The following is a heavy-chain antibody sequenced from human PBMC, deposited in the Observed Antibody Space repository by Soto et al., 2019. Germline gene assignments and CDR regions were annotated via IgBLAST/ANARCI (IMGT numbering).Heavy chain of an antibody. D-gene: IGHD4-17*01. CDR1: GGSISSYY. CDR2: IYYSGST. Sequence: SETLSLTCTVSGGSISSYYWRWIRQPPGKGLEWIGYIYYSGSTNYNPSLKSRVTISVDTSKNQFSLKLSSVTAADTAVYYCARARPNYGGYHYYYGMDVWGQGTTVTVSS. V-gene: IGHV4-59*01. J-gene: IGHJ6*02. CDR3: ARARPNYGGYHYYYGMDV.